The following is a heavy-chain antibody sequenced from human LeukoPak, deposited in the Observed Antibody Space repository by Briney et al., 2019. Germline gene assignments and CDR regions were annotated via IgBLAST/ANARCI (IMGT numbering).Heavy chain of an antibody. CDR1: GFTFSDYY. CDR2: ISLSGSTI. D-gene: IGHD4/OR15-4a*01. CDR3: ARERSIYGANLAVDY. J-gene: IGHJ4*02. V-gene: IGHV3-11*01. Sequence: GGSLRLSCAASGFTFSDYYMSWIRQAPGKGLEWVSYISLSGSTIHYTDSVKGRFTISRDNARDSLFLQMNSLRAEDTAVYYCARERSIYGANLAVDYWGQGTLVTVSS.